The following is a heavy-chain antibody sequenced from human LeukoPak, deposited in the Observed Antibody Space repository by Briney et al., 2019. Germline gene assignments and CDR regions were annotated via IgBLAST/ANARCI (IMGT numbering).Heavy chain of an antibody. Sequence: SETLSLTCAVYGGSFSGYYWSWLRQPPGKGLEWIGEINHSGSTNYNPSLKSRVTISVDTSKNQFSLKLSSVTAADTAVYYCARGLNYGSGSYYNRAYYFDYWGQGTLVTVSS. CDR3: ARGLNYGSGSYYNRAYYFDY. D-gene: IGHD3-10*01. CDR1: GGSFSGYY. V-gene: IGHV4-34*01. CDR2: INHSGST. J-gene: IGHJ4*02.